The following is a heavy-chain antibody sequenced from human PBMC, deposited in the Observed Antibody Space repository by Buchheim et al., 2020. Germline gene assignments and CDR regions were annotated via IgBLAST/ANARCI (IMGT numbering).Heavy chain of an antibody. Sequence: EVQLVESGGGLVQPGGSLRLSCAASGFTFSSYSMNWVRQAPGKGLEWVSYISSSSSTIYYADSVKGRFTISREHPKNSLYLQMNSLRAEDTAVYYCARGGPGWELHHWDYWGQGTL. CDR3: ARGGPGWELHHWDY. CDR1: GFTFSSYS. J-gene: IGHJ4*02. V-gene: IGHV3-48*01. CDR2: ISSSSSTI. D-gene: IGHD1-26*01.